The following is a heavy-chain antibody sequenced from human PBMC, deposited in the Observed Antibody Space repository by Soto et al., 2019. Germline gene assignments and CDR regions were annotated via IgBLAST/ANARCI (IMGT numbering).Heavy chain of an antibody. Sequence: EVHLVESGGGLVQPGGSLRLSCVASGFTFSDYSMNWVRQAPGKGLEWVSYIGGRGSAIYDADSVKGRFTISRDNAKNSLYLQMNGLRAEDTAVYFCARDLHFAFDIWGQGTMVTVSS. J-gene: IGHJ3*02. V-gene: IGHV3-48*01. CDR3: ARDLHFAFDI. CDR1: GFTFSDYS. CDR2: IGGRGSAI.